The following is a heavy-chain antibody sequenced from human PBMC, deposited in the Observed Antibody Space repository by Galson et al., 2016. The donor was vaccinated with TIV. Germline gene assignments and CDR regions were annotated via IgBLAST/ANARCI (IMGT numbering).Heavy chain of an antibody. V-gene: IGHV3-66*02. CDR2: IYDDGTT. J-gene: IGHJ6*02. CDR1: GLTVSDNS. D-gene: IGHD2-21*01. Sequence: SLRLSCAGSGLTVSDNSINWVRQAPGKGLEWVSIIYDDGTTHYTDSVRGRFTISRDHSKNTLYLQMDSLKTEDTAVYYCARERRFCGNECYLRYYFGMDIWGRGTMVTVSS. CDR3: ARERRFCGNECYLRYYFGMDI.